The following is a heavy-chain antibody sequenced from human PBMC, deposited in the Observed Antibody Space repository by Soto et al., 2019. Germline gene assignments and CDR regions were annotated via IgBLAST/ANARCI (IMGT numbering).Heavy chain of an antibody. Sequence: QVQLVQSGAEVKKPGSSVKVSCKASGGICSTYAISWLRQAPGQGLEWMGGIIPIFGTPNYAQRFQGRVTITADESTSTADMELSRLRSEDTAVYYCARDRDDYGSGNYYNRIDFWGQGTLVTVAS. D-gene: IGHD3-10*01. V-gene: IGHV1-69*01. J-gene: IGHJ4*02. CDR1: GGICSTYA. CDR3: ARDRDDYGSGNYYNRIDF. CDR2: IIPIFGTP.